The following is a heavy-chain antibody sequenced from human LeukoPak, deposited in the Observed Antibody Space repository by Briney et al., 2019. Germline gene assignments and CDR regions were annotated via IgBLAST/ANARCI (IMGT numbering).Heavy chain of an antibody. CDR1: GGSFSGYY. CDR2: VNHSGST. D-gene: IGHD5-18*01. V-gene: IGHV4-34*01. CDR3: APRGDIEHSYGYGKWFDP. J-gene: IGHJ5*02. Sequence: SETLSLTCAVYGGSFSGYYWSWIRQPPGKGLEWIGEVNHSGSTNYNASLKSRVTVSVDSSKNQFSLRLSSVTAADTAVYYCAPRGDIEHSYGYGKWFDPWGQGTRVTVSS.